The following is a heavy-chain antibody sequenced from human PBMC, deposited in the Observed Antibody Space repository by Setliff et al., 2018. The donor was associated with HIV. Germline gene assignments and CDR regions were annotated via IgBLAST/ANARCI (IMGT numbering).Heavy chain of an antibody. Sequence: PSETLSLTCAVSGGSVSSSNWWSWVRQPPGKGLEWIGEISQSGSTNYNPSLKSRVTISVDKSKNQFSLKLSSVTAADTAVYYCARGPARAVARPGWLDPCGQGTLVTVSS. CDR2: ISQSGST. J-gene: IGHJ5*02. CDR1: GGSVSSSNW. V-gene: IGHV4-4*02. D-gene: IGHD6-19*01. CDR3: ARGPARAVARPGWLDP.